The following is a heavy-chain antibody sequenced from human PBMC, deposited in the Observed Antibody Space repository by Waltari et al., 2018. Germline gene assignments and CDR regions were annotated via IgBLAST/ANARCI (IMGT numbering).Heavy chain of an antibody. J-gene: IGHJ5*02. V-gene: IGHV4-30-4*01. Sequence: QVQLQESGPGLVKPSQTLSLTCTVSVGSITSSDYYWSGIRQSPGKGLEWIGYISDSGSTYYNSSLKSRVTMSMDTSRNQFSLRLTSVTDADTAVYYCAREIYTTNWFDPWGQGSLVTVSS. CDR3: AREIYTTNWFDP. CDR2: ISDSGST. D-gene: IGHD3-16*01. CDR1: VGSITSSDYY.